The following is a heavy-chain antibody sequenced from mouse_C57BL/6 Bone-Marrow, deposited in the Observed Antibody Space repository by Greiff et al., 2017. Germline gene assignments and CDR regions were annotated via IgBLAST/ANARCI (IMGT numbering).Heavy chain of an antibody. CDR2: IDPSDSYT. CDR1: GYTFTSYW. V-gene: IGHV1-69*01. Sequence: VQLQQPGAELVMPGASVKLSCKASGYTFTSYWMHWVKQRPGQGLEWIGEIDPSDSYTNYNQKFKGKSTLTVDKSSSTAYMQLSSLTSEDSAVYYCARSGGNVAWFAYWGQGTLVTVSA. CDR3: ARSGGNVAWFAY. J-gene: IGHJ3*01. D-gene: IGHD2-1*01.